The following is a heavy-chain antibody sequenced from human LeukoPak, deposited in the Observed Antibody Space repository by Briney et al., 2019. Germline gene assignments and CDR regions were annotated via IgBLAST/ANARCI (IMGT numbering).Heavy chain of an antibody. Sequence: GASVKVSCKASGGTFSSYAISWVRQAPGQGLEWMGGIIPIFGTANYAQKFQGRVTITADKSTSTAYMELSSLRSEDTAVYYCARGAYSSGCCWFDPWGQGTLVTVSS. CDR2: IIPIFGTA. CDR3: ARGAYSSGCCWFDP. CDR1: GGTFSSYA. J-gene: IGHJ5*02. V-gene: IGHV1-69*06. D-gene: IGHD6-19*01.